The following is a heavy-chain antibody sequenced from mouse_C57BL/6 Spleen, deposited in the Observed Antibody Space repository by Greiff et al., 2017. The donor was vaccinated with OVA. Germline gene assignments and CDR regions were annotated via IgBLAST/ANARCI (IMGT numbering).Heavy chain of an antibody. CDR2: IDPANGNT. V-gene: IGHV14-3*01. J-gene: IGHJ2*01. D-gene: IGHD1-1*01. CDR3: ARSGGITTVGKDY. CDR1: GFNIKNTY. Sequence: VQLQQSVAELVRPGASVKLSCTASGFNIKNTYMHWVKQRPEQGLEWIGRIDPANGNTKYAPKFQGKATLTVDKSSSTAYMQLSSLTSEDSAVYYCARSGGITTVGKDYWGQGTTLTVSS.